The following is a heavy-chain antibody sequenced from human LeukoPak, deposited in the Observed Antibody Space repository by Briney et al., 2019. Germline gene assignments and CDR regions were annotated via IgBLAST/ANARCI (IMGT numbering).Heavy chain of an antibody. CDR3: ARATYYDFWSGYSDRYYYYGMDV. D-gene: IGHD3-3*01. J-gene: IGHJ6*02. Sequence: ASLKVSCKASGCTFSSYAISWVRQAPGQGLEWMGGIIPIFGTANYAQKFQGRVTITADESTSTAYMELSSLRSEDTAVYYCARATYYDFWSGYSDRYYYYGMDVWGQGTTVTVSS. CDR2: IIPIFGTA. V-gene: IGHV1-69*13. CDR1: GCTFSSYA.